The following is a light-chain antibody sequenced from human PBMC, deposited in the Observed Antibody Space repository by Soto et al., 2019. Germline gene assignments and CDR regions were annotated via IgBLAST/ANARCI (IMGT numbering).Light chain of an antibody. Sequence: DIQMTQSPYSLSASVGDRVTITGRASHGIINDLGWYQQKPGKAPKRLIYAASSLQSGVPSRFSGSGSGTEFTLTINSLQPEDFATYYCLQHNSYPWTFGQGTKVDIK. J-gene: IGKJ1*01. CDR3: LQHNSYPWT. CDR2: AAS. CDR1: HGIIND. V-gene: IGKV1-17*01.